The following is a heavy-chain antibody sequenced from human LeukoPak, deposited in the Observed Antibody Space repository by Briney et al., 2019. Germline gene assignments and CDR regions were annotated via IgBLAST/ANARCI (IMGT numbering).Heavy chain of an antibody. CDR3: ARLFSNTFYYHSGTHLDY. Sequence: PGRSLRLSCAASGFTFNSYGMHWVRQAPGKGQEWVAFIWYDGSNKYYTDSVKGRFTISRDNSKNTLYLQMNSLRAEDTAVYYCARLFSNTFYYHSGTHLDYWGQGTLVTVSS. J-gene: IGHJ4*02. D-gene: IGHD3-10*01. V-gene: IGHV3-33*01. CDR1: GFTFNSYG. CDR2: IWYDGSNK.